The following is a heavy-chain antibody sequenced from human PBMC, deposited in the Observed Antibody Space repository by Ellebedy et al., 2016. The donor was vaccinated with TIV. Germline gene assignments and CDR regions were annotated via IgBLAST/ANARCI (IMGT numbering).Heavy chain of an antibody. CDR2: INPKSGGT. CDR3: ARDQAVGGTYRGAFNI. CDR1: GYTFTGYY. D-gene: IGHD3-16*02. Sequence: ASVKVSXXAPGYTFTGYYIHWVRQAPGQGLEWMGWINPKSGGTNYAQKFQGWVTMTRDTSISTAFLELSRLKSDDTAVYYWARDQAVGGTYRGAFNIWGQGTMLTVSS. J-gene: IGHJ3*02. V-gene: IGHV1-2*04.